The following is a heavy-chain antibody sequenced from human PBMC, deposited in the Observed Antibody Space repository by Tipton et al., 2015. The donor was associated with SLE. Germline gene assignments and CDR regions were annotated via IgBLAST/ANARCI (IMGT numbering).Heavy chain of an antibody. CDR2: IYTSGST. Sequence: TLSLTCTVSGGSIRRHFCSWIRQPPGKGLEWIGYIYTSGSTNYNPSLKSRVTLSVDTSKNQFSLKVTSVTAADTAVYYCARRGDFHFDYWGQGTLVTVSS. V-gene: IGHV4-4*09. D-gene: IGHD2-21*02. CDR1: GGSIRRHF. CDR3: ARRGDFHFDY. J-gene: IGHJ4*02.